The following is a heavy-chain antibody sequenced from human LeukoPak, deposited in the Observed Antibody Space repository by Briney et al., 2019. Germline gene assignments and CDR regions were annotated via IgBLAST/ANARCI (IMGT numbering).Heavy chain of an antibody. CDR1: GFTFSSYG. Sequence: PGGSLRLSCAASGFTFSSYGMHWVRQAPGKGLEWVTFIRYDGSNKYYADSVKGRFTISRDNSKNTLYLQMNSLRAEDTAVYYCAKDFPGPTAAGPLDYWGQGTLVTVSS. V-gene: IGHV3-30*02. CDR3: AKDFPGPTAAGPLDY. J-gene: IGHJ4*02. D-gene: IGHD6-13*01. CDR2: IRYDGSNK.